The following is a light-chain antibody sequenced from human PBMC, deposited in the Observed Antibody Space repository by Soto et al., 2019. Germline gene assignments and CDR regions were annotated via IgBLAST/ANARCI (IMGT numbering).Light chain of an antibody. V-gene: IGLV2-14*01. CDR2: DVS. CDR3: SSYTSSSTYV. CDR1: SSDVGGYSY. J-gene: IGLJ1*01. Sequence: QSALAQPASVSGSPGQSITISCTGTSSDVGGYSYVSWYQQHPGKAPKLMIYDVSNRPSGVSNRFSGSKSGNTASLTISGLQAEDEADYYCSSYTSSSTYVFGTGTKVPV.